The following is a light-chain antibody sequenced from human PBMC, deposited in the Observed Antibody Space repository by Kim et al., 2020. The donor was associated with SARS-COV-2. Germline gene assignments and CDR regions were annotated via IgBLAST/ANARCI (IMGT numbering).Light chain of an antibody. CDR1: QTISSN. V-gene: IGKV3-15*01. J-gene: IGKJ2*01. CDR2: GAS. CDR3: QQDKDWHWT. Sequence: EIVMTQSPATLSVSPGEGVTLSCRASQTISSNLGWYQQKPGQAPRLLIYGASTRATGVPARFSGSGSGTEFTLTISSLQCEDFAVYCCQQDKDWHWTFRQRTK.